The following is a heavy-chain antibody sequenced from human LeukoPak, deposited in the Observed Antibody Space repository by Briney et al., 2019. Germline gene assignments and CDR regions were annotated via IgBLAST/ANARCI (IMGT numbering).Heavy chain of an antibody. CDR3: ARVGSDYYDSKDAFDI. CDR1: GFTLSSYW. Sequence: QTGGSLRLSCAASGFTLSSYWMSWVRQAPGKGLEWVANIKQDGSEKYYVDSVKGRFTISRDNAKNSLYLQMNSLRAEDTAVYYCARVGSDYYDSKDAFDIWGQGTMVTVSS. CDR2: IKQDGSEK. V-gene: IGHV3-7*01. J-gene: IGHJ3*02. D-gene: IGHD3-22*01.